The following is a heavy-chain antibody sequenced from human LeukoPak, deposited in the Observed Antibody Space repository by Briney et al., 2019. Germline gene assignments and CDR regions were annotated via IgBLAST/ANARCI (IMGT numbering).Heavy chain of an antibody. CDR2: ISSSSSYI. V-gene: IGHV3-21*01. CDR3: ASWDLKLMDV. Sequence: GGSLRLSCAASGFTFSSYSMNWVRQAPGRGLEWVSSISSSSSYIYYADSVKGRFTISRDNAKNSLYLQMNSLRAEDTAVYYCASWDLKLMDVWGQGTTVTVSS. D-gene: IGHD1-1*01. CDR1: GFTFSSYS. J-gene: IGHJ6*02.